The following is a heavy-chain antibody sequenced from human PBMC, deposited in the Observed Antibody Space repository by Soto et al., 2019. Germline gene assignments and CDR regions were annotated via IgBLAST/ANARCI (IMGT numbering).Heavy chain of an antibody. V-gene: IGHV4-38-2*01. CDR1: GYSITSGHY. CDR2: IYHSGST. Sequence: PSATLSRTCAVSGYSITSGHYWGWIRQPPWKGLEWIGSIYHSGSTYYNPSLKSRVTISVDTPQKLFSLKLSSVTAADTAVYYCARLPYSYSGYDETYFDYWGQGTLVTVS. CDR3: ARLPYSYSGYDETYFDY. D-gene: IGHD5-12*01. J-gene: IGHJ4*02.